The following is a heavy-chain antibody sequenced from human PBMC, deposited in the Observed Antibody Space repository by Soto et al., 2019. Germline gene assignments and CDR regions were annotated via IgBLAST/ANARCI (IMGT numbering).Heavy chain of an antibody. CDR2: LFYSGST. J-gene: IGHJ5*02. V-gene: IGHV4-39*01. CDR3: ARVAAAGGGTFNWFDP. CDR1: GGSISSSSYY. D-gene: IGHD6-13*01. Sequence: SETLYLTCTVSGGSISSSSYYWGWIRQPPGKGLEWIGSLFYSGSTYYNPSLKGRLTISVDTSKNQFSLKLSSVTATDTAVYYSARVAAAGGGTFNWFDPWRQGTLVT.